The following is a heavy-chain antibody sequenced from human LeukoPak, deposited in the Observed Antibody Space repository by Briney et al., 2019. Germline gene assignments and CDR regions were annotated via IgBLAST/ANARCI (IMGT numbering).Heavy chain of an antibody. V-gene: IGHV1-8*01. CDR1: GYTFTSYD. CDR2: MNPNSGNT. D-gene: IGHD3-10*01. CDR3: ARGRYGSGSYYFDY. J-gene: IGHJ4*02. Sequence: ASVKVSCKASGYTFTSYDINWVRQATGQGLEWMGWMNPNSGNTGYAQKFQGRVTMTRNTSISTAYMELSSLRSEDTAAYYCARGRYGSGSYYFDYWGQGTLVTVSS.